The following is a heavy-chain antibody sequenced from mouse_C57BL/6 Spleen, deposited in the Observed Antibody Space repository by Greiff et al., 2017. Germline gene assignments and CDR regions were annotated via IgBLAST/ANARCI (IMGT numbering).Heavy chain of an antibody. D-gene: IGHD2-4*01. Sequence: QVQLKESGPGLVQPSQSLSITCTVSGFSLTSYGVHWVRQSPGKGLEWLGVIWRGGSTDYNAAFMSRLSITKDNSKCQVFFKRNSLQADDTAIYDCAKNSRWYDYDGAMDYWGQGASVTVSS. CDR2: IWRGGST. CDR1: GFSLTSYG. V-gene: IGHV2-5*01. J-gene: IGHJ4*01. CDR3: AKNSRWYDYDGAMDY.